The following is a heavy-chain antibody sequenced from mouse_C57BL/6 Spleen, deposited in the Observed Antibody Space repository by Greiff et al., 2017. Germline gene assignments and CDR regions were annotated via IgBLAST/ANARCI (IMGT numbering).Heavy chain of an antibody. CDR1: GFTFSSYA. CDR2: ISSGGDYI. J-gene: IGHJ3*01. V-gene: IGHV5-9-1*02. Sequence: EVQGVESGAGLVKPGGSLKLSCAASGFTFSSYAMSWVRQTPEKRLEWVAYISSGGDYIYYADTVKGRFTISRDNARNTLYLQMSSLKSEDTAMYNCTRDATLPFAYWGQGTLVTVSA. D-gene: IGHD2-12*01. CDR3: TRDATLPFAY.